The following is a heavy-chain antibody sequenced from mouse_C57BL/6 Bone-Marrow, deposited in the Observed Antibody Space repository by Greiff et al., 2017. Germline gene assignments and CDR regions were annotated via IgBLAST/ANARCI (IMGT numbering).Heavy chain of an antibody. CDR3: TGGYCYAMDY. Sequence: DVQLQESGGGLVQPGGSMKLSCVASGFTFSNYWMNWVRQSPEKGLEWVAQIRLKSDNYATHYAESVKGRFTISRDDSKSSVYLQMNNLRAEDTGIYYCTGGYCYAMDYWGQGTSVTVSS. CDR1: GFTFSNYW. CDR2: IRLKSDNYAT. V-gene: IGHV6-3*01. J-gene: IGHJ4*01. D-gene: IGHD2-3*01.